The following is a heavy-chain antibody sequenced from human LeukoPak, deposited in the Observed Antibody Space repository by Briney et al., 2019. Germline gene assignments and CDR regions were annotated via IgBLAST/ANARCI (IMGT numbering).Heavy chain of an antibody. D-gene: IGHD2-15*01. CDR1: GGTFSSYA. J-gene: IGHJ5*02. Sequence: SVKVSCKASGGTFSSYAISWVRQAPGHGLEWMGGIIPIFGTANYAQKLQGRVTITADESTSTAYMELSSLRSEDTAVYYCARVVVVVAADNWFDPWGQGTLVTVSS. V-gene: IGHV1-69*13. CDR2: IIPIFGTA. CDR3: ARVVVVVAADNWFDP.